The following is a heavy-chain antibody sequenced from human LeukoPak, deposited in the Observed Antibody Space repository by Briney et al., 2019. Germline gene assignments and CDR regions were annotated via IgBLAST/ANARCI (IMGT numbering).Heavy chain of an antibody. V-gene: IGHV4-34*01. CDR3: ARGSSSWPYYYYYYMDV. CDR1: GGSFSGYY. D-gene: IGHD6-13*01. J-gene: IGHJ6*03. Sequence: SETLSLTCAVYGGSFSGYYWSWIRQPPGKGLEWIGEINHSGSTNYNPSLKSRVTISVDTSKNQFSLKLSSVTAADTAVYYCARGSSSWPYYYYYYMDVWGKGTTVTVSS. CDR2: INHSGST.